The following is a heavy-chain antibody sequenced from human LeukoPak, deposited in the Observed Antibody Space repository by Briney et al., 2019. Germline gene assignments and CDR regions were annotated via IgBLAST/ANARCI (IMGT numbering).Heavy chain of an antibody. V-gene: IGHV4-38-2*01. D-gene: IGHD2-15*01. CDR1: GYSISSGYY. Sequence: SETLSLTCAVSGYSISSGYYWGWIRQPPGKGLEWIGSIYHSGGTYYNPSLKSRVTISVDTSKNQFSLKLSSVTAADTAVYYCAAHIVVVVAATSVHYYYYMDVWGKGTTVTVSS. CDR2: IYHSGGT. CDR3: AAHIVVVVAATSVHYYYYMDV. J-gene: IGHJ6*03.